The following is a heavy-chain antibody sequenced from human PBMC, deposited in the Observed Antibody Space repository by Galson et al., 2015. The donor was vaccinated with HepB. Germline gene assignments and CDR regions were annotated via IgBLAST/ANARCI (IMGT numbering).Heavy chain of an antibody. CDR1: GYSFTSYW. V-gene: IGHV5-10-1*01. CDR2: IAPSDSYT. J-gene: IGHJ6*02. Sequence: QSGAEVKKPGESLRISCKGSGYSFTSYWISWVRQMPGKGLEGMGRIAPSDSYTNYSPSFQGHVTISADKSISTAYLQWSSLKASATAMYYCARSNPQTAPGFYYYGMDVWGQGTTVTVSS. CDR3: ARSNPQTAPGFYYYGMDV.